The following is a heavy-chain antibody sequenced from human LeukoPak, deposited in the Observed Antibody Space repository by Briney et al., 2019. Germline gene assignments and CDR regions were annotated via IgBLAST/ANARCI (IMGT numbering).Heavy chain of an antibody. D-gene: IGHD1-26*01. CDR3: ARDMDSGPDFFDY. Sequence: PGGSLRLSCAASGFTFSSYWMHWVRQDPGKGLVWVSHINNDGSITNYADSVKGRFTISRDNAKNTLYLQMNSLRAEDTAVYYCARDMDSGPDFFDYWGLGTLVTVSS. CDR2: INNDGSIT. CDR1: GFTFSSYW. J-gene: IGHJ4*02. V-gene: IGHV3-74*01.